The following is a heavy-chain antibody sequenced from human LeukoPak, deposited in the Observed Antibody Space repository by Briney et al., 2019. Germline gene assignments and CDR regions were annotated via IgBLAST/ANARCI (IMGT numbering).Heavy chain of an antibody. CDR1: GYTFTGYY. Sequence: ASVKVSCKASGYTFTGYYMHWVRQAPGQGLEWMGWINPNSGGTNYAQKFQGRVTMTRDTSISTAYMELSRLRSDDTAVYYCARDGNQLLYGGGGWFDPWGQGTLVTVSS. CDR3: ARDGNQLLYGGGGWFDP. J-gene: IGHJ5*02. D-gene: IGHD2-2*02. V-gene: IGHV1-2*02. CDR2: INPNSGGT.